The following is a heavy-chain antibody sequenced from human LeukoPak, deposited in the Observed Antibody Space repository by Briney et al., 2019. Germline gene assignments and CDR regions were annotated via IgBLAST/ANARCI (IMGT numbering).Heavy chain of an antibody. D-gene: IGHD6-13*01. Sequence: GGSLRLSCAASGFTFSTYAMSWVRQAPGKGLEWVSGISGGGNSTYYADSVKGRFTISRDKSKNTLYLQMNSLRAEDTVVYYCAKVAAGRWFFGYWGQGTLVTVSS. CDR3: AKVAAGRWFFGY. J-gene: IGHJ4*02. V-gene: IGHV3-23*01. CDR1: GFTFSTYA. CDR2: ISGGGNST.